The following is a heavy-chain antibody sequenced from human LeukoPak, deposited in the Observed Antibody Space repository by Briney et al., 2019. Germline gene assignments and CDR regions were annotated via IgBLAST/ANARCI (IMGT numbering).Heavy chain of an antibody. V-gene: IGHV1-2*06. CDR1: GGTFSSYE. CDR3: ALLWFGELWTKDY. CDR2: INPKRGGT. J-gene: IGHJ4*02. D-gene: IGHD3-10*01. Sequence: ASVKVSCKTSGGTFSSYEINWVRQAPGQGLEWMGRINPKRGGTNYAQKFQGRVTLTRDTSISTAHMELSRLTSDDTAVYYCALLWFGELWTKDYWGQGTLVTVSS.